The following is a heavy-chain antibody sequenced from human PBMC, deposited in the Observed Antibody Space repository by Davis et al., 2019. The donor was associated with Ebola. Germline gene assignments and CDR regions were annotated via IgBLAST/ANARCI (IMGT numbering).Heavy chain of an antibody. CDR1: GDSISRNY. D-gene: IGHD2-2*02. CDR3: ARTISGYCSSTSCYTVWYFDL. Sequence: SETLSLTCSVSGDSISRNYWSWIRQPPGRALEWIGYIYYSGRTNYNPSLKSRVTISVDTSKNQFSLKLSSVTAADTAVYYCARTISGYCSSTSCYTVWYFDLWGRGTLVTVSS. V-gene: IGHV4-59*01. J-gene: IGHJ2*01. CDR2: IYYSGRT.